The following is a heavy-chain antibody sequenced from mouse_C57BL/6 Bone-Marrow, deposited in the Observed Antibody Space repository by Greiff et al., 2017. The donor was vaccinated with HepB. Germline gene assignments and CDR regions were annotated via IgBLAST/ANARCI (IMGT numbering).Heavy chain of an antibody. J-gene: IGHJ3*01. D-gene: IGHD2-1*01. Sequence: VKLQQPGAELVKPGASVKLSCKASGYTFTSYWMHWVKQRPGQGLEWIGMIHPNSGSTNYNEKFKSKATLTVDKSSSTAYMQLSSLTSEDSAVYYCARGNYGNFPWFAYWGQGTLVTVSA. V-gene: IGHV1-64*01. CDR3: ARGNYGNFPWFAY. CDR1: GYTFTSYW. CDR2: IHPNSGST.